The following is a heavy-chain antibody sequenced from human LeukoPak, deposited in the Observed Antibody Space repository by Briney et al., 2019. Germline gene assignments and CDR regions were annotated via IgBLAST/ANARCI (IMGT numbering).Heavy chain of an antibody. D-gene: IGHD6-13*01. CDR1: GYTFTSYA. J-gene: IGHJ4*02. CDR3: ARGGGMAAARYDY. CDR2: INAGNGNT. Sequence: GASVKVSCKASGYTFTSYAMHWVRQAPGQRLEWMGWINAGNGNTKYSQKFQGRVTITRDTSASTAYMELSSLRSEDTAVYYCARGGGMAAARYDYWGQGTLVTVSS. V-gene: IGHV1-3*01.